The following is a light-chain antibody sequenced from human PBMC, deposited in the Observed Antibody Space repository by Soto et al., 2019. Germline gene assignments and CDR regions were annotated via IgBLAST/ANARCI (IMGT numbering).Light chain of an antibody. CDR1: QGISSY. Sequence: VILMTQSPSLLSASTGDRVTISCGMSQGISSYLAWYQQKTGKAPKLLIYDASSLESGVPSRLRGSGSGTELTITISSMQNDDFETYYCQQYNSYSQTFGQGTKVDIK. V-gene: IGKV1D-8*03. J-gene: IGKJ1*01. CDR3: QQYNSYSQT. CDR2: DAS.